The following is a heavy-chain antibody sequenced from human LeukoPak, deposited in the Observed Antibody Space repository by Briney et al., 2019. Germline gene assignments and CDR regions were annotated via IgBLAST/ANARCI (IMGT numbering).Heavy chain of an antibody. CDR1: GGSISSHY. V-gene: IGHV4-59*11. Sequence: SETLSLTCTVSGGSISSHYWSWIRQPPGKGLEWIGYIYYSGSTNYNPSLKSRVTISVDTSKNQFSLKLSSVTAADTAVYYCARGLRFLKWSLYYYYMDVWGKGTTVTVS. J-gene: IGHJ6*03. CDR2: IYYSGST. CDR3: ARGLRFLKWSLYYYYMDV. D-gene: IGHD3-3*01.